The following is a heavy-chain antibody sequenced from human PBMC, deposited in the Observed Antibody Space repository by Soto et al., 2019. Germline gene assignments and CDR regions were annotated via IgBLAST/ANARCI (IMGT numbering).Heavy chain of an antibody. CDR2: INPSGGST. D-gene: IGHD2-15*01. V-gene: IGHV1-46*02. J-gene: IGHJ4*02. CDR1: GETNKCRF. Sequence: SAEPSSKAPGETNKCRFLWWAHHETRQRPEWMGIINPSGGSTSYAQKFQGRVTLTSDTSTTTVYMELSSLRSDDTAVYYCARGHFLVYCSGVSCAYRSYFDYLGQGTQVTVSS. CDR3: ARGHFLVYCSGVSCAYRSYFDY.